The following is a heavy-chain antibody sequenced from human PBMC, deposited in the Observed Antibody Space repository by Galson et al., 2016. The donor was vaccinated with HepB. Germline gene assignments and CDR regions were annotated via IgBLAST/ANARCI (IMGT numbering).Heavy chain of an antibody. V-gene: IGHV5-51*01. CDR1: GYSFPTYW. J-gene: IGHJ4*02. Sequence: QSGAEVKKPGESLKISCKGSGYSFPTYWIDWVRQMPGKGLEWMGIIYPGDSDTRYSESFEGQVSISADRSTGTVYLQWSSLKASDTAMYYCARRSDFGGFDFWGQGTLVTVSS. CDR3: ARRSDFGGFDF. CDR2: IYPGDSDT. D-gene: IGHD3-10*01.